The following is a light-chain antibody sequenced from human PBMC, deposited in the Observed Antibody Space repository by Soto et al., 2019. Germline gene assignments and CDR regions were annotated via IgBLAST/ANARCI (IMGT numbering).Light chain of an antibody. V-gene: IGKV1-39*01. CDR3: QQSYSTPFS. Sequence: DIQMPHSPSSLFPSVGDRVTITGRAGQTISSDLNWYQQKPGKAPKFLIYAASRLQCGVPSRFSSSGSGTDFTLTSSSLQPEDFATYYCQQSYSTPFSFGPGTKVDIK. CDR2: AAS. CDR1: QTISSD. J-gene: IGKJ3*01.